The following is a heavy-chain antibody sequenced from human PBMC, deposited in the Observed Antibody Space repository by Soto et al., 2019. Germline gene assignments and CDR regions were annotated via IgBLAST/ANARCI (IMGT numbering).Heavy chain of an antibody. D-gene: IGHD6-19*01. CDR2: ISPGGDT. CDR3: AKPGGGQWRCCGDFEV. J-gene: IGHJ3*01. V-gene: IGHV3-23*01. Sequence: EVQLLESGGGLVQPGGSLRLSCSASRFTFNTFAMNWVRHTPGKGLEWVSGISPGGDTYYADSVKGRFIISRDNSRSTLFLLMNSLRTEDTATYFCAKPGGGQWRCCGDFEVWGQGAMVTVAS. CDR1: RFTFNTFA.